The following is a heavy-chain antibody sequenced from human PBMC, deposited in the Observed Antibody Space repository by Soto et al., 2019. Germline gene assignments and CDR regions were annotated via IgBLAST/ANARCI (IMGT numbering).Heavy chain of an antibody. CDR3: ARGDEYGGNSDAFDI. Sequence: QVHLVQSGAEVKKPGSSVKVSCKASGGTFSTSSINWLRQAPGQRPEWMGNILPVFGTADYAQKFRDRVTITADKSTNTAYMELRSLFSEDAAVYYCARGDEYGGNSDAFDIWVQGTVVTVSS. V-gene: IGHV1-69*14. J-gene: IGHJ3*02. D-gene: IGHD4-17*01. CDR1: GGTFSTSS. CDR2: ILPVFGTA.